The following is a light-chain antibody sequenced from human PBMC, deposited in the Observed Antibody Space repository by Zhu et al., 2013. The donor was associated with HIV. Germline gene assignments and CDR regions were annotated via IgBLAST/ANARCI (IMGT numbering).Light chain of an antibody. V-gene: IGKV3-15*01. CDR2: GAS. CDR1: QSVSSS. J-gene: IGKJ1*01. Sequence: EIVMTQSPATLPVSPGERATLSCRASQSVSSSLAWYQQKPGQAPRLLIYGASTRATGIPARFSGSGSGTDFTLTISSLQSEDFAVYYCQQYDNWPPWTFGQGTKVEIK. CDR3: QQYDNWPPWT.